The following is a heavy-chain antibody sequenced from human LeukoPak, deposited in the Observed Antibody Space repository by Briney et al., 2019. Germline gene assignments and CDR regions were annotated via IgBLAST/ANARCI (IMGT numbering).Heavy chain of an antibody. CDR2: ISGSGGST. D-gene: IGHD4/OR15-4a*01. J-gene: IGHJ4*02. CDR1: GFTFSSYC. V-gene: IGHV3-23*01. CDR3: AKDGGEGDYGNFDY. Sequence: PGGSLRLSCAASGFTFSSYCMHWVRQAPGKGLEWVSAISGSGGSTYYADSVKGRFTISRDNSKNTLYLQMNSLRAEDTAVYYCAKDGGEGDYGNFDYWGQGTLVTVSS.